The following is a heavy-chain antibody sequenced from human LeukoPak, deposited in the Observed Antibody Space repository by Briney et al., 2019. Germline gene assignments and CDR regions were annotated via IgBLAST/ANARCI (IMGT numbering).Heavy chain of an antibody. Sequence: GGSLRLSCTASGCTFSSYAMSWGRQAPGKGLEWVSSLSASGVSTYYADSVKGRFTISRDNSKTTLYLQMNSLRAEHTAVYYCAKDSSSGRPGQLYYMDVWGKGTTVTVSS. CDR2: LSASGVST. D-gene: IGHD6-19*01. J-gene: IGHJ6*03. CDR3: AKDSSSGRPGQLYYMDV. V-gene: IGHV3-23*01. CDR1: GCTFSSYA.